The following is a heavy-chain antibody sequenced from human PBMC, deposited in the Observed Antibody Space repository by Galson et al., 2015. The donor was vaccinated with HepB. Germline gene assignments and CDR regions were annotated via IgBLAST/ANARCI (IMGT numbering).Heavy chain of an antibody. CDR3: AIFGKVKWDYVFDH. D-gene: IGHD4-17*01. CDR1: GVSFREYG. J-gene: IGHJ4*02. CDR2: IIPMFGSP. Sequence: SVKVSCKASGVSFREYGISWVRQAPGRGLEWMGGIIPMFGSPNNAQKFRGRVAISADESTTTGYMELRALRSDDTAIYFCAIFGKVKWDYVFDHWGQGTRVIVSS. V-gene: IGHV1-69*13.